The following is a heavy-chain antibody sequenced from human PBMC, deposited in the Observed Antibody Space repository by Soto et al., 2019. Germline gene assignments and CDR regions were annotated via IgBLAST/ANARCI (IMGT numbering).Heavy chain of an antibody. V-gene: IGHV3-48*02. CDR1: GFTFSSYS. CDR2: ISSSSSTI. J-gene: IGHJ6*02. CDR3: ARCRRIAAANYYYYYGMDV. Sequence: GGSLRLSCAASGFTFSSYSMNWVRQAPGKGLEWVSYISSSSSTIYYADSVKGRFTISRDNAKNSLYLQMNSLRDEDTAVYYCARCRRIAAANYYYYYGMDVWGQGTTVTVSS. D-gene: IGHD6-13*01.